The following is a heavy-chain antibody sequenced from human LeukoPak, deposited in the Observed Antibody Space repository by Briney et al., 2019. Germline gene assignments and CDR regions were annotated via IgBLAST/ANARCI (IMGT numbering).Heavy chain of an antibody. D-gene: IGHD6-6*01. J-gene: IGHJ4*02. Sequence: PGGSLRLSCAASGFTFSSYEMNWVRQAPGKGLEWVSYISSSGSTIYYADSVKGRFTISRDNAKNSLYLQMNSLRAEDTALYYCARSYSSSYSYYFDYWGQGTLVTVSS. CDR2: ISSSGSTI. CDR3: ARSYSSSYSYYFDY. CDR1: GFTFSSYE. V-gene: IGHV3-48*03.